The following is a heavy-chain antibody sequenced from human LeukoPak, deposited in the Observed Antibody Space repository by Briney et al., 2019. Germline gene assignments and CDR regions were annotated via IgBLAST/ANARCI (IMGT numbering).Heavy chain of an antibody. CDR1: GFTFSSYA. CDR2: ISSSSSTI. D-gene: IGHD1-26*01. V-gene: IGHV3-48*01. J-gene: IGHJ4*02. Sequence: PGGSLRLSCAASGFTFSSYAMSWVRQAPGKGLEWVSYISSSSSTIYYAGAVKGRFTISRDNAKNSLYLQMNGLRAEDTAVYYCARVGAMRWDYWGQGTLVTVSS. CDR3: ARVGAMRWDY.